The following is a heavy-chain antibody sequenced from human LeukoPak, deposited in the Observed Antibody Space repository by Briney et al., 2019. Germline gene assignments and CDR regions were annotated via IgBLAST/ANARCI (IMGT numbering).Heavy chain of an antibody. CDR2: IDPSDSYT. CDR1: EYSFTSYW. Sequence: GESLRISGKGSEYSFTSYWISWVRQMPGKGLEWMGRIDPSDSYTNYSPSFQGHVTISADKSISTAYLQWSSMKASDTAMYYCARQDCSGGSCFRNYWFDPWGQGTLVTVSS. CDR3: ARQDCSGGSCFRNYWFDP. V-gene: IGHV5-10-1*01. J-gene: IGHJ5*02. D-gene: IGHD2-15*01.